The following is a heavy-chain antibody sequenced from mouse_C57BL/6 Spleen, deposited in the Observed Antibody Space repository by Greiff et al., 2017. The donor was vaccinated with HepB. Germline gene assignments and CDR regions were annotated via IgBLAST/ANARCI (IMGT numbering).Heavy chain of an antibody. CDR3: AREADITTGVDY. CDR2: IYPRSGNT. Sequence: SGAELARPGASVKLSCKASGYTFTSYGISWVKQRTGQGLEWIGEIYPRSGNTYYNEKFKGKATLTADKSSSTAYMELRSLTSEDSAVYFCAREADITTGVDYWGQGTTLTVSS. J-gene: IGHJ2*01. CDR1: GYTFTSYG. D-gene: IGHD1-2*01. V-gene: IGHV1-81*01.